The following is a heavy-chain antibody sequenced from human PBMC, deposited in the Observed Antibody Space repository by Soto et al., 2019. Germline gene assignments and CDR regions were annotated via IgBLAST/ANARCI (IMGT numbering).Heavy chain of an antibody. J-gene: IGHJ6*03. D-gene: IGHD2-15*01. V-gene: IGHV3-23*01. CDR3: AKVLGYCSGGSCHPLYYYYYYMDV. CDR2: LSGSGGSK. CDR1: GFNFNAYA. Sequence: GGSLRLSCAASGFNFNAYAMNWVRQAPGKGLQWVSGLSGSGGSKYYADSVKGRFTISRDNSKNTLYLQMNSLRAEDTAVYYCAKVLGYCSGGSCHPLYYYYYYMDVWGKGTTVTVSS.